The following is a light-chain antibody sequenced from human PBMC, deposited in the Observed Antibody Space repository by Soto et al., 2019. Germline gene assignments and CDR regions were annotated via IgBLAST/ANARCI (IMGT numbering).Light chain of an antibody. V-gene: IGLV1-40*01. CDR3: LSFDSSLSVV. J-gene: IGLJ2*01. CDR1: SSNIGAGYD. Sequence: QSVLTQPPSVSGAPGQRVTISCTGSSSNIGAGYDVHWYQQLPGRAPKLLLYGNTNRPSGVPDRFSGSKSGTSASLAITGLQAEYEADYYCLSFDSSLSVVFRGGTKLTVL. CDR2: GNT.